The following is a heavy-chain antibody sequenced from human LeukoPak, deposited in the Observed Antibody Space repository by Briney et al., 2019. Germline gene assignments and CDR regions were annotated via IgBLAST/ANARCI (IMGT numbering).Heavy chain of an antibody. D-gene: IGHD3-22*01. CDR2: MNPNSGNT. V-gene: IGHV1-8*01. Sequence: ASVKVSCKASGYTFTSYDINWVRQATGQGLEWMGWMNPNSGNTGYAQKFQGRVTMTRNTSISTASMELSSLRSEDTAVYYCARGLGGYYYDSSGICDYWGQGTLVTVSS. J-gene: IGHJ4*02. CDR1: GYTFTSYD. CDR3: ARGLGGYYYDSSGICDY.